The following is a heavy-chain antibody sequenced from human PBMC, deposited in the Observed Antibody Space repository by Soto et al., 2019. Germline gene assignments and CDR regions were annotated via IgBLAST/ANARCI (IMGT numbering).Heavy chain of an antibody. CDR1: GFCRSRFW. Sequence: QPGGNVRLSWVADGFCRSRFWMTWVRQVPGKGLEWVANIKHHGREQYYVDSVKGRFSISRDNTKNSLYLQMNSLRVEDTAVYSCARGQHLFYVGFDLWR. V-gene: IGHV3-7*01. J-gene: IGHJ2*01. CDR2: IKHHGREQ. D-gene: IGHD3-3*01. CDR3: ARGQHLFYVGFDL.